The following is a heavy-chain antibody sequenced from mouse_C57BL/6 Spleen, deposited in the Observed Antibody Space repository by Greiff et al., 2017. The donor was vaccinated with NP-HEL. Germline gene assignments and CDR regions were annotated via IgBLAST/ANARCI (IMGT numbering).Heavy chain of an antibody. J-gene: IGHJ3*01. V-gene: IGHV1-19*01. CDR2: INPYNGGP. CDR1: GYTFTDYY. CDR3: AREGDYGGLAY. Sequence: EVQLVESGPVLVKPGASVKMSCKASGYTFTDYYMNWVKQSHGKSLEWIGVINPYNGGPSYTQKFKGKATLTVDKSSSTAYMELNSLTSEDSAVYYCAREGDYGGLAYWGQGTLVTVSA. D-gene: IGHD2-4*01.